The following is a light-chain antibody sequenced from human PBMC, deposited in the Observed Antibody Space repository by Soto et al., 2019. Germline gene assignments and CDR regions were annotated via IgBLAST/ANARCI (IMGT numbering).Light chain of an antibody. J-gene: IGKJ4*01. CDR1: QSVNSN. CDR3: EQYNNWPLT. V-gene: IGKV3-15*01. Sequence: EIVMTQSPATLSVSPGERATLSCRASQSVNSNLAWYQQKRGQAPRLLIYEASSRATGIPARFSASGSGTEFTLTISSLQSEDFVVYYCEQYNNWPLTFGGGTNVEIK. CDR2: EAS.